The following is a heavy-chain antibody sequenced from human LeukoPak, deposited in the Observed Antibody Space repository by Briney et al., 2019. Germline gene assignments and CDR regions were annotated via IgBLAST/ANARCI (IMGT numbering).Heavy chain of an antibody. D-gene: IGHD4-23*01. CDR2: MNPNSGNT. CDR1: GYTFTTYD. Sequence: ASVKVSCKASGYTFTTYDINWVRQATGQGLEWMGWMNPNSGNTGYAQKFQGRVTMTRNTSVSTAYMELRSLRSEDTAVYYCARGPNKSDGGNSGSAWFDPWGQGTLVTVSS. V-gene: IGHV1-8*01. J-gene: IGHJ5*02. CDR3: ARGPNKSDGGNSGSAWFDP.